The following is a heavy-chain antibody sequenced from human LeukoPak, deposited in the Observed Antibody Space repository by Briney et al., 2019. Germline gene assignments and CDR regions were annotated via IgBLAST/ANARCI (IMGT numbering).Heavy chain of an antibody. Sequence: GGSLRLSCAASGFTFSSYGMHWVRQAPGKGLEWVAGIWYDGSNKYYADSVKGRFTISRDNSKNTLYLQMNSLRAEDTAVYYCARGDGSGVARYFDYWGQGTLVTVSS. CDR3: ARGDGSGVARYFDY. D-gene: IGHD3-10*01. CDR2: IWYDGSNK. V-gene: IGHV3-33*01. CDR1: GFTFSSYG. J-gene: IGHJ4*02.